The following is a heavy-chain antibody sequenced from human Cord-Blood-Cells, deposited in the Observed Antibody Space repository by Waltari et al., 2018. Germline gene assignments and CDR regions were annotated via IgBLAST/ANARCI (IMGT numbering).Heavy chain of an antibody. CDR2: IMPIFGTA. D-gene: IGHD6-13*01. Sequence: QVQLVQSGAEVKKPGSSVKVSCKASGGTFSSYAISWVRQAPGQGLEWMGGIMPIFGTATYAQKFQGRVKITADESTSTAYMELSSLRSEDTAVYYCARGQGLLRYSSSWYWFDPWGQGTLVTVSS. CDR3: ARGQGLLRYSSSWYWFDP. V-gene: IGHV1-69*01. CDR1: GGTFSSYA. J-gene: IGHJ5*02.